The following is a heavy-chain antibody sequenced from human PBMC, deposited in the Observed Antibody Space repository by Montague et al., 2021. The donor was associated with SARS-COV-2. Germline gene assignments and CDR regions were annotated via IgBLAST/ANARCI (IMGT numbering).Heavy chain of an antibody. V-gene: IGHV4-59*08. CDR3: ARHRSGSLPAVY. D-gene: IGHD2-15*01. CDR1: GGSISSFN. J-gene: IGHJ4*02. Sequence: SETLSLTCAVSGGSISSFNWSWFRQPPGKELQWIGYITDRGGTSNNPSPPSRVTMFVDTSKNQFSLRVNTVTAADTAVYYCARHRSGSLPAVYWGQGTLVTVSS. CDR2: ITDRGGT.